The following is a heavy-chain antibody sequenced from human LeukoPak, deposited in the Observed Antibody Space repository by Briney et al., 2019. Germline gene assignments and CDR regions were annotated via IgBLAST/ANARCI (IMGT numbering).Heavy chain of an antibody. CDR2: INHGGNT. Sequence: SETLSLTCAVHGGSLSGDYWSWIRQPPGKGLEWIGEINHGGNTNYNPSLESRVTISVDTSKNQISLKLNSVTAADTAVYYCARAFGNVRGVAWGQGTLVTVSS. CDR1: GGSLSGDY. D-gene: IGHD3-10*01. J-gene: IGHJ5*02. CDR3: ARAFGNVRGVA. V-gene: IGHV4-34*01.